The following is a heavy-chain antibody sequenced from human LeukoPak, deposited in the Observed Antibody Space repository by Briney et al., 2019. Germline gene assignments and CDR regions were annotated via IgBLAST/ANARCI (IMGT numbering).Heavy chain of an antibody. D-gene: IGHD4-17*01. Sequence: SETLSLTCAVSGGSISSGGYYWSWIRQHPGKGLEWIGYIYYSGSTYYNPSLKSRVTISVDTSKNQFSLKLSSVTAADTAVYYCARVRGLGGDDFDYWGQGTLVTVSS. J-gene: IGHJ4*02. V-gene: IGHV4-31*11. CDR2: IYYSGST. CDR3: ARVRGLGGDDFDY. CDR1: GGSISSGGYY.